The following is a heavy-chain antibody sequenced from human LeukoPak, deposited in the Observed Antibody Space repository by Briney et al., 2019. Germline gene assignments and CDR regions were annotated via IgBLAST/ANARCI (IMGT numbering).Heavy chain of an antibody. Sequence: SETLSLTCAVYGGSFSGYYWSWIRQPPGKGLEWIGEINHSGSTNYNPSLKSRVTISVDTSKNQFCLKLSSVTAADTAVYYCARGRITIFGVGSHGMDVWGQGTTVTVSS. CDR2: INHSGST. CDR1: GGSFSGYY. CDR3: ARGRITIFGVGSHGMDV. J-gene: IGHJ6*02. V-gene: IGHV4-34*01. D-gene: IGHD3-3*01.